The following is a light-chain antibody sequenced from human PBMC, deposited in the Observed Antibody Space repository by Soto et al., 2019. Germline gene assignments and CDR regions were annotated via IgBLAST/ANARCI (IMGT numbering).Light chain of an antibody. J-gene: IGKJ5*01. CDR2: GAY. Sequence: LVLTQSPGTLSLSPGERATLACRASQSVSSSYLAWYQKKSRQAPRLIIYGAYSRATGIPDRFSGSGSGTDFTPTISRLEPEDFAVYYCQQHGSSPPITFGQGTRLE. CDR3: QQHGSSPPIT. V-gene: IGKV3-20*01. CDR1: QSVSSSY.